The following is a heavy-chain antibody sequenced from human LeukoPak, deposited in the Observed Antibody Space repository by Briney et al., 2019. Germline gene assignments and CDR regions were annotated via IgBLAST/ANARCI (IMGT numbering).Heavy chain of an antibody. CDR2: ISWNGGRI. J-gene: IGHJ4*02. CDR3: AKVSGYSSDWEPFDFES. D-gene: IGHD5-18*01. Sequence: LGGSLRLSCAASGFTFDNYAMHWVRQAPGKGLEWVSGISWNGGRIGYADSVKGRFTISRNKANNSLYLQMNNLRAEDTAFYYCAKVSGYSSDWEPFDFESWGQGTLVTVSS. V-gene: IGHV3-9*01. CDR1: GFTFDNYA.